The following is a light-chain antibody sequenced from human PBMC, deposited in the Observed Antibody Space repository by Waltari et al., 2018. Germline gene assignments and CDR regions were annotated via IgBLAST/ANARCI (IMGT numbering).Light chain of an antibody. Sequence: DIVLTQSQDSLAFSLGERATINCKSSPSVLYSSNNKNYLAWYQRKPGQPPKLLIYWASTRESGVPDRFRGSGSGTDFTLTISSLQAEDVAVYYCQQYYSTPPTFGQGTKVEIK. V-gene: IGKV4-1*01. J-gene: IGKJ1*01. CDR2: WAS. CDR1: PSVLYSSNNKNY. CDR3: QQYYSTPPT.